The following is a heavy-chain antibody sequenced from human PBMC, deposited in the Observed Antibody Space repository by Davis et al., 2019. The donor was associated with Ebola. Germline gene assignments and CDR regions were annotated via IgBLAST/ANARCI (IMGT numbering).Heavy chain of an antibody. CDR2: IFHGTNT. CDR3: ARAPVFGVVTSAFDL. J-gene: IGHJ3*01. CDR1: GGSISSGDYC. Sequence: SETLSLTCAVSGGSISSGDYCWSWIRPPQGKGLEWIGYIFHGTNTYYNPSLKSRVAISVDKSKNHFVLEVTTVTAADTAVYFCARAPVFGVVTSAFDLWGNGTMVTVSS. D-gene: IGHD3-3*01. V-gene: IGHV4-30-2*01.